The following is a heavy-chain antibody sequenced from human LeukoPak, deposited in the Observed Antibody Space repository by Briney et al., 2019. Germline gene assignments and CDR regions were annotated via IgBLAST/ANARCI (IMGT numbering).Heavy chain of an antibody. CDR1: GFTFSGSA. Sequence: SVKVSCKASGFTFSGSAVQWVRQARGQPLEWLGWIIVDSGKTQYQQRLQQRVTITRGMSTNTAYMELSSLTPEDTAVYYCAADSTPMVRGFLIAFAYWGQGAQVTVSS. CDR3: AADSTPMVRGFLIAFAY. V-gene: IGHV1-58*01. J-gene: IGHJ4*02. CDR2: IIVDSGKT. D-gene: IGHD3-10*01.